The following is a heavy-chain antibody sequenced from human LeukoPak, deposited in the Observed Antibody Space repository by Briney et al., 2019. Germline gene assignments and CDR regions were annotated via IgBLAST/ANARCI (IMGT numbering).Heavy chain of an antibody. V-gene: IGHV4-34*01. D-gene: IGHD6-19*01. CDR3: ARGRLGSGWFETSGYFDY. CDR1: GGSFSGYY. Sequence: PSETLSLTCAVYGGSFSGYYWSWIRQPPGKGLEWIGEINHSGSTNYNPSLKSRVTISVDTSKNQFSLKLSSVTAADTAVYYCARGRLGSGWFETSGYFDYWGQGTLVTVSS. CDR2: INHSGST. J-gene: IGHJ4*02.